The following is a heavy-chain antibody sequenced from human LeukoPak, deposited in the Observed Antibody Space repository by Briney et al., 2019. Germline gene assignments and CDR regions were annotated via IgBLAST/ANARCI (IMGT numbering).Heavy chain of an antibody. CDR3: ARGGSDTAMAREY. J-gene: IGHJ4*02. D-gene: IGHD5-18*01. CDR2: VSSDERTT. V-gene: IGHV3-74*01. CDR1: GFSFSSYW. Sequence: GGSLRLSCAASGFSFSSYWMHWVRQAPGEGLVWVSRVSSDERTTSYADSVKGRFTVSRDNAKNTVYLQMNSLRVEDTAVYYCARGGSDTAMAREYWGQGTLVTVSS.